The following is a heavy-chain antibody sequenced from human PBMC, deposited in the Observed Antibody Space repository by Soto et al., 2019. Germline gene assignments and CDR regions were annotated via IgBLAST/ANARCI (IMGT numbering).Heavy chain of an antibody. CDR1: GFTFSSYS. J-gene: IGHJ4*02. D-gene: IGHD3-22*01. Sequence: GGSLRLSCAASGFTFSSYSMNWVRQAPGKGLEWVSSISSRSSYIYYADSVKGRYTISRDNAKNSLYLQMNSLRAEDTAVYYCARGDGDYYDGNGYLGRHWGQGTLVTVSS. CDR3: ARGDGDYYDGNGYLGRH. V-gene: IGHV3-21*01. CDR2: ISSRSSYI.